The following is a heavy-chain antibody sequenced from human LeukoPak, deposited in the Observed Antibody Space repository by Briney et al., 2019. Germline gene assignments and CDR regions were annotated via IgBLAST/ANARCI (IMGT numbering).Heavy chain of an antibody. D-gene: IGHD3-22*01. CDR1: GFTFSSYA. J-gene: IGHJ4*02. V-gene: IGHV3-23*01. Sequence: PGGSLRLSCAASGFTFSSYAMSWVRQAPGKGLEWVSAISGSGGSTYYADSVKGRFTISRDNSKNTLYLQMNSLRAEDTAVYYCAKYHPFQPFETRITMIVVAPYYFDYWGQGTLVTVSS. CDR2: ISGSGGST. CDR3: AKYHPFQPFETRITMIVVAPYYFDY.